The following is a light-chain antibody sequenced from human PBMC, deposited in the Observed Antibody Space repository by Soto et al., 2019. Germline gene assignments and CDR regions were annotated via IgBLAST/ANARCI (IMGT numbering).Light chain of an antibody. CDR1: SSNIGSNT. Sequence: QCVLTQPPSASGTPVQRVTISCSGGSSNIGSNTVNWYQQLPGTAPKLLIYSNNQRPSGVPDRFSGSKSGTSASLAISGLQFEDEADYYCAAWDDSLNGFYVFGTGTKVTVL. CDR2: SNN. V-gene: IGLV1-44*01. CDR3: AAWDDSLNGFYV. J-gene: IGLJ1*01.